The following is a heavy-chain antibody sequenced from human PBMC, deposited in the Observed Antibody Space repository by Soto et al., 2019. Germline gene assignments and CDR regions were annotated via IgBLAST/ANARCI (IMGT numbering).Heavy chain of an antibody. V-gene: IGHV1-69*02. CDR1: GGTFSRYT. CDR2: NIPIAAIA. J-gene: IGHJ5*02. Sequence: QVQLVQSGAEVKKPGSSVKVSCKASGGTFSRYTINWVRQAPGQGLEWMGRNIPIAAIANYTQKFQGRVTITVDKSSTTAYMELSSLRSDDTAAYYCARGSTIVRGAPSWFDPWGQGTLVTVSS. CDR3: ARGSTIVRGAPSWFDP. D-gene: IGHD3-10*01.